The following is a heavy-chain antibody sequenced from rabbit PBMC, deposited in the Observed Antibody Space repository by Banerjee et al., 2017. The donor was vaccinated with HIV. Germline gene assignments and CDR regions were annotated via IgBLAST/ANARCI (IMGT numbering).Heavy chain of an antibody. CDR1: GFSFSSSYY. D-gene: IGHD4-2*01. CDR3: TRGSAYAGAGYAL. Sequence: QSLEESGGDLVKPGASLTLTCKASGFSFSSSYYMCWVRQAPGKGLEWIACIYAGSSGSTYYASWAKGRFTISKTSSTTVALQMTSLTAADTATCFCTRGSAYAGAGYALWGPGTLVTVS. V-gene: IGHV1S40*01. J-gene: IGHJ4*01. CDR2: IYAGSSGST.